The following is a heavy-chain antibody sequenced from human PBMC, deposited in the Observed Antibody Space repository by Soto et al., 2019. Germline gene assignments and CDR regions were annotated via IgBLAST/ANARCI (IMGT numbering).Heavy chain of an antibody. Sequence: QVQLVESGGGVVQPGTSLRLSCAASGFTFSGYGVHWVRQAPGKGLEWVATISYDETATYYSDSVKGRFTISRDNSKNTLFLQMNSLRAEDTAMYYCAKGIEWLVTWYFDYWGQGTLVTVSS. CDR1: GFTFSGYG. J-gene: IGHJ4*02. V-gene: IGHV3-30*18. CDR3: AKGIEWLVTWYFDY. CDR2: ISYDETAT. D-gene: IGHD6-19*01.